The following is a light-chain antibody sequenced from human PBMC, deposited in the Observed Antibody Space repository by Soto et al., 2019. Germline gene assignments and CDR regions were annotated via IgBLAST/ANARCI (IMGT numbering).Light chain of an antibody. CDR3: ETGDSSLKSVV. CDR1: SSNIEKSF. J-gene: IGLJ2*01. Sequence: QSVLTQPPSVSAAPGQKVTISCSGSSSNIEKSFVSWYQQLPGTAPRLLSYDNVERPSGIPDRVSGSKSGTSAALGITGLRTGDEAGYYCETGDSSLKSVVFGGGTKLTVL. CDR2: DNV. V-gene: IGLV1-51*01.